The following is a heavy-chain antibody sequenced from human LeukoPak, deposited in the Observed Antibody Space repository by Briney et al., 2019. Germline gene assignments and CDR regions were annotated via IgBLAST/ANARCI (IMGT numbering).Heavy chain of an antibody. J-gene: IGHJ4*02. Sequence: GGSLRLSCAASGFTFSSYAMNWVRQAPGKGLEWVALIRYDGSNKYYAGSVKGRFTISRDDSKNTLYLQMSSPRPEDTAVYYCEGYSGSYYEAPYWGQGTLVTVSS. CDR2: IRYDGSNK. CDR1: GFTFSSYA. CDR3: EGYSGSYYEAPY. D-gene: IGHD1-26*01. V-gene: IGHV3-30*02.